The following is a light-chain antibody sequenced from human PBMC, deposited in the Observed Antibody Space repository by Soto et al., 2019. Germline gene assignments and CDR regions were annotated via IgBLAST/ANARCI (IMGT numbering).Light chain of an antibody. Sequence: QSVLTQPPSVSAAPGQKVTISCSGSSSNIANNYVSWYQQIPGTAPKLLIYENNKRPSGIPDRFSGSKSGTSATLGITGLQTGDEADYYCETWDSSLSAGVFGGGTKLTVL. CDR1: SSNIANNY. CDR3: ETWDSSLSAGV. J-gene: IGLJ3*02. CDR2: ENN. V-gene: IGLV1-51*02.